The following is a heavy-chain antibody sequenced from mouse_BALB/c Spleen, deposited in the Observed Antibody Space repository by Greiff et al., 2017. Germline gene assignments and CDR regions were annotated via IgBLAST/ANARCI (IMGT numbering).Heavy chain of an antibody. CDR3: ARNYYDY. V-gene: IGHV14-3*02. D-gene: IGHD1-1*01. CDR2: IDPANGNT. J-gene: IGHJ2*01. Sequence: EVNVVESGAELVKPGASVKLSCTASGFNIKDTYMHWVKQRPEQGLEWIGRIDPANGNTKYDPKFQGKATITADTSSNTAYLQLSSLTSEDTAVYYCARNYYDYWGQGTTLTVSS. CDR1: GFNIKDTY.